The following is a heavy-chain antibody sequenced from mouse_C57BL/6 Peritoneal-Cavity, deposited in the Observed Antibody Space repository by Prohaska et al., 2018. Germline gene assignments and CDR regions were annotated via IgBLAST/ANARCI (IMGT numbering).Heavy chain of an antibody. Sequence: EVQLLETGGGLVQPGGSRGLSCEGSGFTFSGFWMSWVRQTPGKTLEWIGDINSDGSAINYEPSIKDLYTMFRDDEKSTLYLQMSNVRSEDTATYFCMRYGNYWYFDVWGTGTTVTVSS. J-gene: IGHJ1*03. V-gene: IGHV11-2*01. CDR2: INSDGSAI. CDR3: MRYGNYWYFDV. D-gene: IGHD2-1*01. CDR1: GFTFSGFW.